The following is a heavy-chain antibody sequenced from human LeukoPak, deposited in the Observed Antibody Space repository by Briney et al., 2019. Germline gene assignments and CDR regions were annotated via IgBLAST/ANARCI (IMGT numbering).Heavy chain of an antibody. D-gene: IGHD6-19*01. CDR3: AKPGRAVAGTRVALYGMDV. CDR1: GYTFTSYY. V-gene: IGHV1-46*01. CDR2: INPSGGST. Sequence: ASVKVSCKASGYTFTSYYMHWVRQAPGQGLEWMGIINPSGGSTSYAQKFQGRVTMTRDTSTSTVYMELSSLRSEDTAVYYCAKPGRAVAGTRVALYGMDVWGQGTTVTVSS. J-gene: IGHJ6*02.